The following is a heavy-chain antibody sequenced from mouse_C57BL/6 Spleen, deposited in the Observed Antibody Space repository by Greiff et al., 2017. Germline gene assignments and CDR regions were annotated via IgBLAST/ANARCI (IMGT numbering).Heavy chain of an antibody. CDR1: GYTFTDYY. Sequence: EVQLQQSGPVLVKPGASVKMSCKASGYTFTDYYMNWVKQSHGKSLEWIGVINPYNGGTSYNQKFKGKATLTVDKSSSTAYMELNSLTSEDYEGYFYERKKEYDFDYWGQGTTLTVSS. CDR3: ERKKEYDFDY. D-gene: IGHD5-1*01. V-gene: IGHV1-19*01. J-gene: IGHJ2*01. CDR2: INPYNGGT.